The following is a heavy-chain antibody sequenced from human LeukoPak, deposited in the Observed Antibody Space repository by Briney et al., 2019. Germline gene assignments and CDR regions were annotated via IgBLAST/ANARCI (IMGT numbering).Heavy chain of an antibody. CDR3: ARGRVDYFDY. CDR1: GGPIISSSYY. J-gene: IGHJ4*02. CDR2: IYYSGST. Sequence: SETLSLTCTVSGGPIISSSYYWGWIRQSPGKGLEWIGYIYYSGSTNYNPSLKSRVTISVDTSKNQFSLKLSSVTAADTAVYYCARGRVDYFDYWGQGTLVTVSS. V-gene: IGHV4-61*05. D-gene: IGHD2-15*01.